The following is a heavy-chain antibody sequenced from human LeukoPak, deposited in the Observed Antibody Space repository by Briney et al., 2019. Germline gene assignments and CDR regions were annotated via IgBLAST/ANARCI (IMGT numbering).Heavy chain of an antibody. CDR3: ATSNPYYDILTGYYPNRFDP. J-gene: IGHJ5*02. CDR1: GGSISSSSYY. D-gene: IGHD3-9*01. Sequence: SETLSLTCTVSGGSISSSSYYWGWIRQPPGKGLEWIGSIYYSGSTYYNPSLKSRVTISVDTSKNQFSLKLSSVTAADTAVYYCATSNPYYDILTGYYPNRFDPWGQGTLVTVSS. V-gene: IGHV4-39*01. CDR2: IYYSGST.